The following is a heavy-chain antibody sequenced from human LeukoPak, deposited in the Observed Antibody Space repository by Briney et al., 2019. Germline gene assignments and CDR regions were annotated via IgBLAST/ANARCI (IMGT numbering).Heavy chain of an antibody. Sequence: SETLSLTCTVSGGSISNYYWSWIRQPPGKGLEWIGYIYYSGSTYYNPSLKSRVTISVDTSKNQFSLKLSSVTAADTAVYYCARDLLNEGNHLDYWDQGTLVTVSS. CDR3: ARDLLNEGNHLDY. D-gene: IGHD4-23*01. CDR1: GGSISNYY. V-gene: IGHV4-30-4*08. CDR2: IYYSGST. J-gene: IGHJ4*02.